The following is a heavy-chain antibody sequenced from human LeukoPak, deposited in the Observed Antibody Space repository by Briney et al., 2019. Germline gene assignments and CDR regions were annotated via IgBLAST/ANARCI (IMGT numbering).Heavy chain of an antibody. V-gene: IGHV3-21*01. Sequence: GGSLRLFCAASGFTFSSYSMNWVRQAPGKGLEWVSSISSSSSYIYYADSVKGRFTISRDNAKNSLYLQMNSLRAEDTAVYYCTRDFETTVVTPGYWGQGTLVTVSS. CDR2: ISSSSSYI. CDR3: TRDFETTVVTPGY. D-gene: IGHD4-17*01. CDR1: GFTFSSYS. J-gene: IGHJ4*02.